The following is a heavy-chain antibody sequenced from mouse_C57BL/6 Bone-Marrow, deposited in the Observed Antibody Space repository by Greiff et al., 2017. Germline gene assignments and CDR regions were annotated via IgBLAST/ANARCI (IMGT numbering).Heavy chain of an antibody. CDR1: GFTFSDYG. CDR3: ARRDGNYSWIAY. V-gene: IGHV5-17*01. J-gene: IGHJ3*01. CDR2: ISRGSSTI. D-gene: IGHD2-1*01. Sequence: EVKLVESGGGLVKPGGSLKLSCAASGFTFSDYGMHWVRQAPGQGLEWFGYISRGSSTIYYADTVKGRFTITRDNAKTTVFLQMTSLRSEDTAMYYCARRDGNYSWIAYWGQGTLVTVSA.